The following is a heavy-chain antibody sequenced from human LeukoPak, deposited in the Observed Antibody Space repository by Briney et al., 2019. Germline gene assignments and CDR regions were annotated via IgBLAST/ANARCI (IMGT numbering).Heavy chain of an antibody. J-gene: IGHJ4*02. CDR3: ASGSSYYFDY. D-gene: IGHD6-6*01. V-gene: IGHV1-69*04. Sequence: SVKVSCRASGGTFSSYAISWVRQAPGQGLEWMGRIIPILGIANYAQKFQGRVTITADKSTSTAYMELSSLRSEDTAVYYCASGSSYYFDYWGQGTLVTVSS. CDR2: IIPILGIA. CDR1: GGTFSSYA.